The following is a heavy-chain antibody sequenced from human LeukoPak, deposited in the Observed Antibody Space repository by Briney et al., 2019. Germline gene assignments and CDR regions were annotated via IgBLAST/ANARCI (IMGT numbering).Heavy chain of an antibody. CDR2: INPDSGAT. CDR3: ARALSGYFDL. CDR1: GYTFTGYY. V-gene: IGHV1-2*02. D-gene: IGHD6-25*01. J-gene: IGHJ2*01. Sequence: ASVKVSCKASGYTFTGYYMHWVRQAPGQGLEWMGWINPDSGATNYEQKFQGRVTMTRDTSISTAYMELSSLRSKDTAVYYCARALSGYFDLWGRGTLVTVSS.